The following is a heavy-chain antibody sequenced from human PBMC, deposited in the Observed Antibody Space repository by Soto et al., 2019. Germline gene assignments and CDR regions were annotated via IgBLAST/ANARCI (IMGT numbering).Heavy chain of an antibody. V-gene: IGHV5-51*01. CDR1: GYSFTSYW. CDR2: IYPGDSDT. D-gene: IGHD6-19*01. Sequence: GESLKISCKGSGYSFTSYWIGWVRQMPGKGLEWMGIIYPGDSDTRYSPTHKGKVTISADKSISTAYLQWSSLKAADTAMYYCARRAVAGTEAFDIWGQGTMVTVSS. CDR3: ARRAVAGTEAFDI. J-gene: IGHJ3*02.